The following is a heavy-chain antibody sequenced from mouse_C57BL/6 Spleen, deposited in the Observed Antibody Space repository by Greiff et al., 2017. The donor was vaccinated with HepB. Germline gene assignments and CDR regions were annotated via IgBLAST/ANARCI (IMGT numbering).Heavy chain of an antibody. V-gene: IGHV5-4*03. Sequence: EVMLVESGGGLVKPGGSLKLSCAASGFTFSSYAMSWVRQTPEKRLEWVATISDGGSYTYYPDNVKGRFTISRDNAKNNLYLQMSHLKSEDTAMYYCARGGYEGPFAYWGQGTLVTVSA. CDR2: ISDGGSYT. CDR1: GFTFSSYA. D-gene: IGHD2-2*01. CDR3: ARGGYEGPFAY. J-gene: IGHJ3*01.